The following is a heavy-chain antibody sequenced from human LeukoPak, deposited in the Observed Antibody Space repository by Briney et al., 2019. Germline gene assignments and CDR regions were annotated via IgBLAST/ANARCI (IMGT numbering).Heavy chain of an antibody. J-gene: IGHJ5*02. D-gene: IGHD2-2*01. CDR3: ARDLDIVVVPAAISWFDP. V-gene: IGHV1-18*01. CDR2: ISAYNGNT. CDR1: GYTFTSYG. Sequence: ASVKVSCKACGYTFTSYGISWVRQAPGQGLEWMGWISAYNGNTNYAQKLQGRVTMTTDTSTSTAYMELRSLRSDDTAVYYCARDLDIVVVPAAISWFDPWGQGTLVTVSS.